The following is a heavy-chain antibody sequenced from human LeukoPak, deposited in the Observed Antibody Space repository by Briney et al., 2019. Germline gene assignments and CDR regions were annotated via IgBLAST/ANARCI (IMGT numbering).Heavy chain of an antibody. V-gene: IGHV1-46*01. Sequence: ASVKVSCKASGYTFTSYFMHWVRQAPGQGLEWMGLINPRGGTTNFRQKFQGRVTMTRDTSTSTVYMELSSLRSEDTAIYYCARDRTHYYESSGYYSRWEYWGQGTLVTVSS. D-gene: IGHD3-22*01. J-gene: IGHJ4*02. CDR3: ARDRTHYYESSGYYSRWEY. CDR2: INPRGGTT. CDR1: GYTFTSYF.